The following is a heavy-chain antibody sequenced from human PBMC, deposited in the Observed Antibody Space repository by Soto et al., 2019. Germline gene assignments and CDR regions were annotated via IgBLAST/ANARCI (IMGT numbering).Heavy chain of an antibody. D-gene: IGHD3-10*01. CDR3: ARGPHYYCSGPPPYFDY. CDR1: GGSFSGYY. V-gene: IGHV4-34*01. J-gene: IGHJ4*02. Sequence: QVQLQQWGAGLLKPSETLSLTCAVYGGSFSGYYWSWIRQPPGKGLEWIGEINHSGSTNYNPSLKSRVTISVDTSKNQFSLKLGSVTAADTAVYYCARGPHYYCSGPPPYFDYWGQGTLVTVSS. CDR2: INHSGST.